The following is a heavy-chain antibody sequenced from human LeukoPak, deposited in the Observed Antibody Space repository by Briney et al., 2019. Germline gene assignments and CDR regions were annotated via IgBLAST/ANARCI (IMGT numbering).Heavy chain of an antibody. D-gene: IGHD2-15*01. CDR3: ARMSGGTFDN. J-gene: IGHJ4*02. CDR1: GYSFTSYW. Sequence: ESLQISCRGSGYSFTSYWIGWVRQMARKGLEWMGIIYPGDSDTRYRPSFQGHVTISVDKYISTAYLQWSSLTPSDTGMYYIARMSGGTFDNCGQGTLVTVSS. V-gene: IGHV5-51*01. CDR2: IYPGDSDT.